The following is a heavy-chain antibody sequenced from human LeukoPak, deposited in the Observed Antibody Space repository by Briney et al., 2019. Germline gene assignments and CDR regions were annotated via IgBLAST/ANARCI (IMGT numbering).Heavy chain of an antibody. J-gene: IGHJ6*03. Sequence: PGGSLRLSCAASGLTFSRYWMTWFRQAPGKGLEWVANIKQDGSEKYYVDSVKGRFTISRDNADRSLYLQMTSLRVEDTAVYFCASRYCTGVNSFAASYMCMDVWGKGTTVTVSS. CDR1: GLTFSRYW. CDR2: IKQDGSEK. V-gene: IGHV3-7*01. D-gene: IGHD2-8*02. CDR3: ASRYCTGVNSFAASYMCMDV.